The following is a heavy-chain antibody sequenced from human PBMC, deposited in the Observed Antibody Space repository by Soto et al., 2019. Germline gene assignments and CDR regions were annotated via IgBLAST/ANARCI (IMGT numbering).Heavy chain of an antibody. Sequence: SVEVCSKASGVAFDSYAISWVRHAPGQGLEWMGGIIPIFGTANYAQKFQGRVTITADESTSTAYMELSSLRSEDTAVYYCAALSVDYYYGMDVWGQGTTVTVSS. V-gene: IGHV1-69*13. CDR1: GVAFDSYA. J-gene: IGHJ6*02. CDR3: AALSVDYYYGMDV. CDR2: IIPIFGTA. D-gene: IGHD3-16*02.